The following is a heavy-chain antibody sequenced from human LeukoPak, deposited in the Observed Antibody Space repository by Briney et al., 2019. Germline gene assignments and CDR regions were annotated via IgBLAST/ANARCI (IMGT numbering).Heavy chain of an antibody. CDR2: INPNSGGT. CDR3: ASGYGAPYYGMDV. CDR1: GYTFTGYY. J-gene: IGHJ6*02. Sequence: ASVKVSCKASGYTFTGYYMHWVRQAPGQGLEWRGWINPNSGGTNYSQKFQGRVTITRDTSISTAYMELSRLRSDDTAVYYCASGYGAPYYGMDVWGQGTTVTVSS. D-gene: IGHD4-17*01. V-gene: IGHV1-2*02.